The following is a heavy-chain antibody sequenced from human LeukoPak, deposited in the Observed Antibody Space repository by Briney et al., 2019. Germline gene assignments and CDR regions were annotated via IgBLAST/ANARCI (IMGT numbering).Heavy chain of an antibody. J-gene: IGHJ4*02. Sequence: PGGSLRLSCAASGFTFSSYAMSWVRQAPGKGLEWVSAISGSGGSTYCADSVKGRFTISRDNSKNTLYLQMNSLRAEDTAVYYCAKDVDTAMVLSAFDYWGQGTLVTVSS. CDR1: GFTFSSYA. CDR2: ISGSGGST. V-gene: IGHV3-23*01. D-gene: IGHD5-18*01. CDR3: AKDVDTAMVLSAFDY.